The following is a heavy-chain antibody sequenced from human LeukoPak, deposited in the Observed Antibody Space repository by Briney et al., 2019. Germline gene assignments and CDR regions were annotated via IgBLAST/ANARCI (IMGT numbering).Heavy chain of an antibody. V-gene: IGHV3-21*01. CDR1: GFTFSSYS. D-gene: IGHD2-15*01. CDR2: ISSSSSYI. CDR3: ARGLEDIVVVVAARCDY. J-gene: IGHJ4*02. Sequence: NPGGSLRLSCAASGFTFSSYSMNWVRQAPGKGLEWVSSISSSSSYIYYADSVKGRFTISRDNAKNSLYLQMNSLRAEDTAVYYCARGLEDIVVVVAARCDYWGQGTLVTVSS.